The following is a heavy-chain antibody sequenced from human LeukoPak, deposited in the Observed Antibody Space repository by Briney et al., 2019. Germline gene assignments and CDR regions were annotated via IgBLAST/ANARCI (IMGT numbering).Heavy chain of an antibody. CDR2: IYDVSSDI. V-gene: IGHV3-21*05. CDR3: ARDSYQPGLIDG. J-gene: IGHJ4*02. Sequence: KSGGCLRLSSAASEFTLRLYAMNGVRHAPGKGLEWVSYIYDVSSDIRYVASVKGRFTISRDNAKNTLSMEMNSLRAEDTAVDYCARDSYQPGLIDGWGQGTLVTVSS. CDR1: EFTLRLYA. D-gene: IGHD2-2*01.